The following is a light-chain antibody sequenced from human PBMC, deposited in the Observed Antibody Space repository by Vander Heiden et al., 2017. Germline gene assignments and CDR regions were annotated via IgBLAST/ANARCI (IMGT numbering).Light chain of an antibody. V-gene: IGLV1-47*02. Sequence: QSVLTHSPSASGTPRLSVTLSFSGRSSNVGSNSGYWCQLLPGTAPKLLSCCDFQRASGVPDRFAASKSGSSAALAISGLRSEDEAHYYCAAWDDSLSGVFGGGTKRTVL. CDR3: AAWDDSLSGV. J-gene: IGLJ2*01. CDR2: CDF. CDR1: SSNVGSNS.